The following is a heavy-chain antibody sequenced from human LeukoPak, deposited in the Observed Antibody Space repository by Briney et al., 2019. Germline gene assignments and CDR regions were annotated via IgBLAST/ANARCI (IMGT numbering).Heavy chain of an antibody. CDR1: GYTFTSYT. J-gene: IGHJ3*01. V-gene: IGHV1-3*03. D-gene: IGHD1-14*01. Sequence: ASVKVSCKASGYTFTSYTIHWVRQAPGQSLEWMGWISVGRGDSKCSQEFQGRVTLTRDTSATTAYLEVSSLRPEDMAVYYCAIERGIRDAFDFWGQGTMVTVSS. CDR3: AIERGIRDAFDF. CDR2: ISVGRGDS.